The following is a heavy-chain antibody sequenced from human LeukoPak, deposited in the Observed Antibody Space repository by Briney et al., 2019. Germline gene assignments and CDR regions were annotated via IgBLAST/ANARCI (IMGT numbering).Heavy chain of an antibody. D-gene: IGHD4-17*01. J-gene: IGHJ4*02. V-gene: IGHV3-53*01. CDR2: IYSGGST. Sequence: GSLRLSCAASGFTVSSNYMSWVRQAPGKGLEWVSVIYSGGSTYYADSVKGRFTISRDNSKNTLYLQMNSLRAEDTAVYYCARAGPETTVTTLYFDYWGQGTLVTVSS. CDR3: ARAGPETTVTTLYFDY. CDR1: GFTVSSNY.